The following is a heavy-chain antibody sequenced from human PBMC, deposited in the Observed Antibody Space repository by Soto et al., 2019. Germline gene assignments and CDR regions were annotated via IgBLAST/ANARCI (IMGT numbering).Heavy chain of an antibody. V-gene: IGHV3-53*01. J-gene: IGHJ4*02. CDR1: GFTVSSNY. CDR2: IYSGGST. Sequence: PVGTLRLSCAASGFTVSSNYMSWVRQAPGKGLEWVPVIYSGGSTYYADSVKGRFTISRDNSKNTLYLQMNSLRAEDTAVYYCARQPSMTTVHTYYFDYWGQGTLVTVSS. CDR3: ARQPSMTTVHTYYFDY. D-gene: IGHD4-17*01.